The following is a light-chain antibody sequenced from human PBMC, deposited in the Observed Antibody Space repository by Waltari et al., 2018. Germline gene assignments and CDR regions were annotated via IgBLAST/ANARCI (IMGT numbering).Light chain of an antibody. Sequence: QSVLTQPPSVSGAPGQRVTISCTGSSSNIGAGYDVQWYQQVPGRAPKPLIYYNNNRPSGIPDRFSASKSGTSASLTITGLQAEDEADYYCHSHDRGVSRSEVFGGGTKLTVL. CDR3: HSHDRGVSRSEV. V-gene: IGLV1-40*01. J-gene: IGLJ3*02. CDR2: YNN. CDR1: SSNIGAGYD.